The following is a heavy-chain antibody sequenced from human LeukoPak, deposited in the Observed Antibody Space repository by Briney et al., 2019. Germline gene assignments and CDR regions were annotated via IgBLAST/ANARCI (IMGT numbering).Heavy chain of an antibody. CDR3: AKRGVVIPVILVGFHKEAYYFDS. Sequence: GGSLRLSCALSGITLSNSGISWVLQAQGKGLEWVAGISGSDGSTNYAASVKGRFTISRANPKNTLYLQMNILRAEDTAVYFCAKRGVVIPVILVGFHKEAYYFDSWGQGALVTVYS. V-gene: IGHV3-23*01. J-gene: IGHJ4*02. D-gene: IGHD3-22*01. CDR2: ISGSDGST. CDR1: GITLSNSG.